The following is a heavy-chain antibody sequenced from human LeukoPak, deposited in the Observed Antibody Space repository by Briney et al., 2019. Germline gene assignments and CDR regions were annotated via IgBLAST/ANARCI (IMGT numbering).Heavy chain of an antibody. D-gene: IGHD3-10*01. CDR3: ARIPGGSGSQYDY. CDR2: INSDGSST. J-gene: IGHJ4*02. V-gene: IGHV3-74*01. Sequence: PGGSLRLSCAASGFPFSISWMHWVRQVPGKGLVWVSRINSDGSSTFYADSVKGRFTTSRDNAENMVYLQMNSLRADDTAVYYSARIPGGSGSQYDYWGQGTLVIVSS. CDR1: GFPFSISW.